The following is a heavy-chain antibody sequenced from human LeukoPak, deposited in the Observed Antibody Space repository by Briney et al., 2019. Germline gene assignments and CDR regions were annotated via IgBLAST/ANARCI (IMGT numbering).Heavy chain of an antibody. CDR2: INPNSGGT. J-gene: IGHJ5*02. D-gene: IGHD4-17*01. Sequence: RASVKVSCKASGYTFTGYYMRWVRQAPGQGLEWMGWINPNSGGTNYAQKFQGRVTMTRDTSISTAYMELSGLRSDDTAVYYCARDVHGDYGSGWFDPWGQGTLVSVSS. CDR1: GYTFTGYY. V-gene: IGHV1-2*02. CDR3: ARDVHGDYGSGWFDP.